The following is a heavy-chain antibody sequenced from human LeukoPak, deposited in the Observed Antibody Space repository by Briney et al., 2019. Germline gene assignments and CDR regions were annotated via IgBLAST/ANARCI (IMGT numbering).Heavy chain of an antibody. CDR1: GGSISSYY. Sequence: SETLSLTCTVSGGSISSYYWSWIRQPPGKGLEWIGYIYYSGSTNYNPSLKSRVTISVDTSKNQSSLKLSSVTAADTAVYYCARAQYSSGWYYYYYYMDVWGKGTTVTVSS. D-gene: IGHD6-19*01. V-gene: IGHV4-59*08. CDR2: IYYSGST. CDR3: ARAQYSSGWYYYYYYMDV. J-gene: IGHJ6*03.